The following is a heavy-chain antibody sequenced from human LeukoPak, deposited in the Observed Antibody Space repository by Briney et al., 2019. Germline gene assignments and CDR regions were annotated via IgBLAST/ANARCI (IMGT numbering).Heavy chain of an antibody. CDR1: GFTVSSNY. CDR3: ARGLREGSILRYFDWPDNWFDP. D-gene: IGHD3-9*01. J-gene: IGHJ5*02. V-gene: IGHV3-66*01. CDR2: IYSGGST. Sequence: PGGSLRLSCAASGFTVSSNYMSWVRQAPGKGLEWVSVIYSGGSTYYADSVKGRFTISRDNSKNTLYLQMNSLRAEDTAVYYCARGLREGSILRYFDWPDNWFDPWGQGALVTVSS.